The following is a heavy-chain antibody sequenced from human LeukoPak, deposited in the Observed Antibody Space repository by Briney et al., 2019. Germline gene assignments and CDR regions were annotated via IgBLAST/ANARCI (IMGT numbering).Heavy chain of an antibody. D-gene: IGHD6-19*01. V-gene: IGHV1-18*01. CDR1: GYTFTSYG. CDR2: ISAYNGNT. J-gene: IGHJ6*02. CDR3: ARVRPRGWYTGVGYYYYGMDV. Sequence: GASVKVSCKASGYTFTSYGISWVRQAPGQGLEWMGWISAYNGNTNYAQKLQGRVTMTTDTSTSTAYMELRSLRSDDTAVYYCARVRPRGWYTGVGYYYYGMDVWGQGTTVTVSS.